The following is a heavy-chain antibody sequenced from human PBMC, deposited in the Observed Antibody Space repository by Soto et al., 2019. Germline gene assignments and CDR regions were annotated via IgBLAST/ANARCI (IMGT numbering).Heavy chain of an antibody. J-gene: IGHJ5*01. CDR1: DGSISTSGYY. V-gene: IGHV4-39*01. CDR3: TRHHPHHYDSSGYFDF. Sequence: SETLSLTCTVSDGSISTSGYYWGWIRKSPGKGLEWIGTIFYTGRTYYNPSLESRVTLSVDTSKNQFSLHLTSVTAADTAMYYCTRHHPHHYDSSGYFDFWGQGTLVTVSS. D-gene: IGHD3-22*01. CDR2: IFYTGRT.